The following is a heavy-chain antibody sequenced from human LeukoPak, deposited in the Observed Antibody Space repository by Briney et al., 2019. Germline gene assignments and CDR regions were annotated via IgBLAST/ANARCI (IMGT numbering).Heavy chain of an antibody. V-gene: IGHV1-8*01. CDR3: ARVYDFWSGYYDWFDP. CDR2: MNPNSGNT. CDR1: GYTFTSYD. Sequence: ASVKVSCKASGYTFTSYDINWVRQATGQGLEWMGWMNPNSGNTGYAQKFQGRVTMTRNTSISTACMELSSLRSEDTAVYYCARVYDFWSGYYDWFDPWGQGTLVTVSS. J-gene: IGHJ5*02. D-gene: IGHD3-3*01.